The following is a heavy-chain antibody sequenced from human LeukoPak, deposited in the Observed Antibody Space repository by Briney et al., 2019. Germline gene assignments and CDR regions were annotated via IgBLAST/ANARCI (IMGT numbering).Heavy chain of an antibody. CDR2: IAYDGGNI. V-gene: IGHV3-30*03. J-gene: IGHJ4*02. Sequence: GGSLRLSCAAPGFTLTSYGMHWVRQAPGKGLEWVAVIAYDGGNIFYAPSVRGRFTISRDNSRGTLSLQMNSLKVEDTALYYCVRDPSARFYFDYWGQGTLVTVSS. CDR3: VRDPSARFYFDY. CDR1: GFTLTSYG. D-gene: IGHD6-6*01.